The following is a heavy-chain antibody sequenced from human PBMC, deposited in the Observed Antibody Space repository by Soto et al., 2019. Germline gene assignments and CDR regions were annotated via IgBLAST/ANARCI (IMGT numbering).Heavy chain of an antibody. CDR3: ATDLYSSGWYRYDY. J-gene: IGHJ4*02. CDR1: GYSLTELS. CDR2: FDPEDGET. V-gene: IGHV1-24*01. D-gene: IGHD6-19*01. Sequence: ASVKVSCTVSGYSLTELSMHWVRQAPGKGLEWMGGFDPEDGETIYAQKFQGRVTMTEDTSTDTAYMELSSLRSEDTAVYYCATDLYSSGWYRYDYWGQGTLVTVSS.